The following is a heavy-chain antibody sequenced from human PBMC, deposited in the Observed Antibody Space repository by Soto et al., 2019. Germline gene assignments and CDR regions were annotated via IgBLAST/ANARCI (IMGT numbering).Heavy chain of an antibody. CDR1: GGSFSGYY. J-gene: IGHJ6*02. CDR3: ARWVRLSMVRGLRYYYYGMDV. Sequence: SETLSLTCAVYGGSFSGYYWSWIRPPQGKGLEWIGEINHSGSTNYNPSLKSRVTISVDTSKNQFSLKLSSATAADTAVYYCARWVRLSMVRGLRYYYYGMDVWGQGTTVTVSS. V-gene: IGHV4-34*01. D-gene: IGHD3-10*01. CDR2: INHSGST.